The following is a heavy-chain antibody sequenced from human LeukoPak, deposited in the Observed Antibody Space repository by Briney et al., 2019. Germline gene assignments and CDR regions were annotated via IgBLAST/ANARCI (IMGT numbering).Heavy chain of an antibody. CDR1: GGSISSSSYY. Sequence: PSETLSLTCTVSGGSISSSSYYWGWIRQPPGKGLEWIGSIYYSGSTYYNPSLKSRVTISVDTSKNQFSLKLSSVTAADTAVYYCARGQAYYYGSGFNWFDPWGQGTLVTVSS. J-gene: IGHJ5*02. CDR3: ARGQAYYYGSGFNWFDP. D-gene: IGHD3-10*01. CDR2: IYYSGST. V-gene: IGHV4-39*07.